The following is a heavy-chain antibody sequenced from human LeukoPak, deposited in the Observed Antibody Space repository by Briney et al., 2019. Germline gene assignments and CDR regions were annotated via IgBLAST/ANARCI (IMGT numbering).Heavy chain of an antibody. CDR3: AKDRSIAAGDDAFDI. CDR2: ISSSGGGT. J-gene: IGHJ3*02. CDR1: GFTFSSYA. D-gene: IGHD6-13*01. Sequence: PGGSLRLSCAASGFTFSSYAMSWVRQAPGKGLEWVSGISSSGGGTYNADSVKGRFTFSRDNSKNTLYLQMNSLRAEDTAVYYCAKDRSIAAGDDAFDIWGQGTMVTVSS. V-gene: IGHV3-23*01.